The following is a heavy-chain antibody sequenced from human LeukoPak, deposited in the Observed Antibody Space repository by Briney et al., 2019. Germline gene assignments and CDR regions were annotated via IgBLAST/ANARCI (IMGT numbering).Heavy chain of an antibody. J-gene: IGHJ4*02. V-gene: IGHV4-34*01. CDR1: GGSFSGYY. CDR3: ASIVVVVAAEGY. Sequence: KPSETLSLTCAVYGGSFSGYYWSWIRQPPGKGLEWIGEINHSGSTNYNPSLKSRVTISVDTSKNQFSLKLSSVTAADTAVYYCASIVVVVAAEGYWGQGTLVTVSS. D-gene: IGHD2-15*01. CDR2: INHSGST.